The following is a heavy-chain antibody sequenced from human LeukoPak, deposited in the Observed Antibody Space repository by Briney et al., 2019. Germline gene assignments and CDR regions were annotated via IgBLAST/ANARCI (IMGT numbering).Heavy chain of an antibody. CDR3: ARGIAARLDY. CDR1: GGSFCGYY. CDR2: INHSGST. Sequence: SETLSLTCAVYGGSFCGYYWSWIRQPPGKGLEWIGEINHSGSTNYNPSLKSRVTISVDTSKNQFSLKLSSVTAADTAVYYCARGIAARLDYWGQGTLVTVSS. J-gene: IGHJ4*02. V-gene: IGHV4-34*01. D-gene: IGHD6-6*01.